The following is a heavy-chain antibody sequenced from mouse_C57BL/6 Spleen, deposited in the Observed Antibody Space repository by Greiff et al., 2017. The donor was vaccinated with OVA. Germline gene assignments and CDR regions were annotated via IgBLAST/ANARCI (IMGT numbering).Heavy chain of an antibody. V-gene: IGHV2-2*01. J-gene: IGHJ2*01. D-gene: IGHD3-3*01. Sequence: VKLVESGPGLVQPSQSLSIPCTVSGFSLPSYGVHWVRQSPGKGLEWLGVIWSGGSTDYTAAFISRLSISKDNSKSQVFFKRNNLQADDTARYYCASGTRSYFDYWGQGTTLTVAS. CDR1: GFSLPSYG. CDR3: ASGTRSYFDY. CDR2: IWSGGST.